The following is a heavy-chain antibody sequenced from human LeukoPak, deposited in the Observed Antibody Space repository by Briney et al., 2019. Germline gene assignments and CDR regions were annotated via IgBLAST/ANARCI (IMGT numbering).Heavy chain of an antibody. D-gene: IGHD3-22*01. Sequence: SETLSLTCAVSGGSISSSNWWSWVRQPPGKGLEWIGEINHSGSTNYNPSLKSRVTISVDTSKNQFSLKLSSVTAADTAVYYCKRNYYDSSGYYPEFDYWGQGTLVTVSS. J-gene: IGHJ4*02. CDR3: KRNYYDSSGYYPEFDY. V-gene: IGHV4-4*02. CDR1: GGSISSSNW. CDR2: INHSGST.